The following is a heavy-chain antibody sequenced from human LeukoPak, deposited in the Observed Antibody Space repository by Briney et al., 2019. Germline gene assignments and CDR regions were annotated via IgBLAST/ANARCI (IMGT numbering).Heavy chain of an antibody. CDR2: ISGSGAST. J-gene: IGHJ6*02. V-gene: IGHV3-23*01. CDR1: GFTFSSYA. CDR3: TKARSYYYYGMDV. Sequence: GGSLRLSCAASGFTFSSYAMSWVRQAPAKGLEWVSSISGSGASTYYADSVKGRFTISRDNSKTTLYLQMNSLRAEDTAVYYCTKARSYYYYGMDVWGQETTVSVSS. D-gene: IGHD5-24*01.